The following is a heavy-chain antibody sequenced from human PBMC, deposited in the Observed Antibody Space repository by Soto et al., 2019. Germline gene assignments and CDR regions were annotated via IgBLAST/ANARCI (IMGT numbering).Heavy chain of an antibody. CDR1: GYTFTSYY. CDR2: INPSGGST. CDR3: ARSYCSGGSCYSQQGYYYYYYGMDV. D-gene: IGHD2-15*01. V-gene: IGHV1-46*01. J-gene: IGHJ6*02. Sequence: GASVKVSCKASGYTFTSYYMHWVRQAPGQGLEWMGIINPSGGSTSYAQKFQGRVTMTRDTSTSTVYMELSSLRSEDTAVYYCARSYCSGGSCYSQQGYYYYYYGMDVWGQGTTVTVSS.